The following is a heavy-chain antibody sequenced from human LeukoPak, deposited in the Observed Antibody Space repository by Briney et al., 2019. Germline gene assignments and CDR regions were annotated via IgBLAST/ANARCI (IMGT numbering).Heavy chain of an antibody. CDR2: ISGSGGST. J-gene: IGHJ4*02. V-gene: IGHV3-23*01. D-gene: IGHD3-22*01. Sequence: GGSLRLSCAASGFTFSRYAMSWVRQAPGKGVEWVSAISGSGGSTYYAVSVKGRFTISRDNSKNTLYLQMNSLRAEDTAVYYCARDTYYHDSSGYYYCRGDYWGQGTLVTVSS. CDR3: ARDTYYHDSSGYYYCRGDY. CDR1: GFTFSRYA.